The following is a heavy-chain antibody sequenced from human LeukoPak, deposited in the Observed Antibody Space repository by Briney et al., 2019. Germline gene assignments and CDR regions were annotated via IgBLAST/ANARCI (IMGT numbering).Heavy chain of an antibody. CDR1: GFTFSSYE. J-gene: IGHJ4*02. Sequence: GGSLRLSCAASGFTFSSYEMNWVRQAPGKGLEWVANIKRDGRDKHYVDSVKGRFTIARDSAKNSLNLQMNSPRAEDTAVYYCARGGNYDILTGYIFDYWGQGTLVTVSS. V-gene: IGHV3-7*03. D-gene: IGHD3-9*01. CDR3: ARGGNYDILTGYIFDY. CDR2: IKRDGRDK.